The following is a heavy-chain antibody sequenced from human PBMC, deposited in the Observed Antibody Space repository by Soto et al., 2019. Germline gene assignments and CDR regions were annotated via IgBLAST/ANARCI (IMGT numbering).Heavy chain of an antibody. J-gene: IGHJ4*02. Sequence: GGSLRLSCAVSGFTLTTYSMNWVRQAPGKGLEWTSFINKNGFTIYYADSVKGRFTISRDYAKNSLYLQMDSLRHEGTAVYYCARGAVTGTSLFDYWGLGTLVTVSS. D-gene: IGHD6-19*01. CDR1: GFTLTTYS. CDR3: ARGAVTGTSLFDY. CDR2: INKNGFTI. V-gene: IGHV3-48*02.